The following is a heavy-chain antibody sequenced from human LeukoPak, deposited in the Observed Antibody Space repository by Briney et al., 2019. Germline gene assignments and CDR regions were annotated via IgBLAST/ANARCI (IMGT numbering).Heavy chain of an antibody. CDR3: ATSWDNKITVLDY. V-gene: IGHV3-66*01. J-gene: IGHJ4*02. CDR2: IYSGGST. Sequence: PGGAVRLSCAASGFTVSSKYMTWVRQAPGKGLEGVSVIYSGGSTYSADSVKGRFTVSRDNSKNTLFLQLNSLRAEDTAVYYCATSWDNKITVLDYWGQGTLVTASS. CDR1: GFTVSSKY. D-gene: IGHD1-20*01.